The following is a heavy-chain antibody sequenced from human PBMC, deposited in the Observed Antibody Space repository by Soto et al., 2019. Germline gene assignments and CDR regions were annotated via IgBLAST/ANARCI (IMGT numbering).Heavy chain of an antibody. Sequence: SGGSLRLSCAASGFTFSTYTMNWVRQAPGKGLEWVSSISSGHSFIYYGDSVKGRFTISRDNAENSLYLQMNSLRAEDTAVYYCARHDYYDNSGRPGWSAFDIWGQGTMVTVSS. J-gene: IGHJ3*02. V-gene: IGHV3-21*01. CDR3: ARHDYYDNSGRPGWSAFDI. CDR1: GFTFSTYT. CDR2: ISSGHSFI. D-gene: IGHD3-22*01.